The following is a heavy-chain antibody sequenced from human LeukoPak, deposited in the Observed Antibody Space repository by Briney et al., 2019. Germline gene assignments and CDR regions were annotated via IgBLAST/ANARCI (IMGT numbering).Heavy chain of an antibody. CDR3: ARYCSSTSCPPPDDAFDI. CDR2: INPNSGGT. Sequence: ASVNVSCKASGYTFTGYYMHWVRQAPGQGLEWMGWINPNSGGTNYAQKFQGRVTMTRDTSISTAYMELSRLRSDDTAVYYCARYCSSTSCPPPDDAFDIWGQGTMVTVSS. V-gene: IGHV1-2*02. CDR1: GYTFTGYY. D-gene: IGHD2-2*01. J-gene: IGHJ3*02.